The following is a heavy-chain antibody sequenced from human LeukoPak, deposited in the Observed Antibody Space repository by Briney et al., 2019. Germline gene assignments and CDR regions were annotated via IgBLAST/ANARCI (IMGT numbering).Heavy chain of an antibody. J-gene: IGHJ4*02. Sequence: GGSLRLSCAASGITFSSHAMSWVRQAPGKGLEWVAVISYDGSNTYYADSVKGRFSISRDNSKNTLYLQMNSLRAEDTAVYYCGRDRSGSYYRDPDYWGQGTLVTVSS. CDR2: ISYDGSNT. CDR1: GITFSSHA. CDR3: GRDRSGSYYRDPDY. V-gene: IGHV3-30*04. D-gene: IGHD3-10*01.